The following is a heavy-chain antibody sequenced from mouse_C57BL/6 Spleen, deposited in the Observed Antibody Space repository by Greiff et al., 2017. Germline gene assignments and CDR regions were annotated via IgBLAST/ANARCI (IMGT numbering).Heavy chain of an antibody. CDR1: GYTFTSYW. J-gene: IGHJ1*03. Sequence: QVQLQQPGAELVKPGASVQLSCKASGYTFTSYWMHWVKQRPGQGLEWIGMIHPNSGSTNYNEKFKSKATLTVDKSSSTPYMQLSSLTSEDSAVYYCARDYGRGFDVWGTWTTVTVSS. CDR3: ARDYGRGFDV. V-gene: IGHV1-64*01. D-gene: IGHD1-1*01. CDR2: IHPNSGST.